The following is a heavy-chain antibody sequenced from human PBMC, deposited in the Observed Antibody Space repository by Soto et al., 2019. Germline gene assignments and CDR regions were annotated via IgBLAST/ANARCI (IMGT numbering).Heavy chain of an antibody. Sequence: ASGRVSCRASGYTFTSCGISWVRQAPGQGLEWMGWISTDNGNTNYSQHFQGRVTITTDTSTSTAYMELSSLRSEDTAVYYCARDYRDTASPTWYFDLWGRGTLVTVSS. CDR1: GYTFTSCG. V-gene: IGHV1-18*01. CDR3: ARDYRDTASPTWYFDL. J-gene: IGHJ2*01. D-gene: IGHD5-18*01. CDR2: ISTDNGNT.